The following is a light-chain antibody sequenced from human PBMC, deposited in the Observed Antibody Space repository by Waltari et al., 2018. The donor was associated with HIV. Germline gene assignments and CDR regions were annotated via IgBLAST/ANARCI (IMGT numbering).Light chain of an antibody. CDR1: QSVLYSSNNKNY. J-gene: IGKJ1*01. Sequence: DVVMTQSPDSLAVSLGEGATINVKPSQSVLYSSNNKNYLAWYQQKPGQPPKRLIYWASTRETGVPDRFSGSGSGTDFTLTSSSLQAEDVAVYYCQQYYSTPWTFGQGTKVEIK. V-gene: IGKV4-1*01. CDR3: QQYYSTPWT. CDR2: WAS.